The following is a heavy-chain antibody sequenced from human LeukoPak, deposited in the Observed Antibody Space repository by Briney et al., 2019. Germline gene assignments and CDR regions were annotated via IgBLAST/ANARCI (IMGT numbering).Heavy chain of an antibody. J-gene: IGHJ4*02. CDR2: ISGSGGST. D-gene: IGHD2-21*02. CDR1: GFTFSSCA. CDR3: AKDRHIVVVTATVFDY. V-gene: IGHV3-23*01. Sequence: PGGSLRLSCAASGFTFSSCAMSWVRQAPGKGLEWVSAISGSGGSTYYADSVKGRFTISRDNSKNTLYLQMNSLRAEDTAVYYCAKDRHIVVVTATVFDYWGQGTLVTVSS.